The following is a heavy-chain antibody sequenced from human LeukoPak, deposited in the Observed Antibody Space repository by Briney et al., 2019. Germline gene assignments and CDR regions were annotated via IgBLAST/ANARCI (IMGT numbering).Heavy chain of an antibody. CDR3: AAEPDPTRPLPDYGGNSPYFDY. CDR2: IVVGGGNT. V-gene: IGHV1-58*01. J-gene: IGHJ4*02. D-gene: IGHD4-23*01. Sequence: GTSVKVSCKASGFTFTSSAVQWVRQARGQRLEWIGWIVVGGGNTNYAQKFQERVTITRDMSTSTAYMELSSLRSEDTAVYYCAAEPDPTRPLPDYGGNSPYFDYWGQGTLVTVSS. CDR1: GFTFTSSA.